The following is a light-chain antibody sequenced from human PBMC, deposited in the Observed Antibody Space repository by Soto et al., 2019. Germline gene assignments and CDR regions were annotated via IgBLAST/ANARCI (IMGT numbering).Light chain of an antibody. V-gene: IGKV3-15*01. CDR1: QSVSNKY. CDR2: GAT. Sequence: EIVLTQSPGTLSLSPGERATLSCRASQSVSNKYLAWYQQKPGQAPRLLIHGATTRATGIPARFSGSGSGTEFTLTISSLQSEDFAVYYCQQYNNWPRTFGQGTKVDNK. J-gene: IGKJ1*01. CDR3: QQYNNWPRT.